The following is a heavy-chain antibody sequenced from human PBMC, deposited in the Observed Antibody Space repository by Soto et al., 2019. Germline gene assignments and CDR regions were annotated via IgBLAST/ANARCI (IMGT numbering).Heavy chain of an antibody. CDR1: GFTFSSYA. CDR2: ISYDGSNK. CDR3: ARERRYDSSGYYPDYFDY. D-gene: IGHD3-22*01. V-gene: IGHV3-30-3*01. J-gene: IGHJ4*02. Sequence: QVQLVESGGGVVQPGRSLRLSCAASGFTFSSYAMHWVRQAPGKGLEWVAVISYDGSNKYYADSVKGRFTISRDNSKNTLYLQMNSLRAEDTAVYYCARERRYDSSGYYPDYFDYWGQGTLVTFSS.